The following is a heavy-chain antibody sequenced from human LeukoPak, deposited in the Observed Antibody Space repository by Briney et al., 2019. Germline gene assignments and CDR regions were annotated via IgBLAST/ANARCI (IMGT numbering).Heavy chain of an antibody. CDR1: GYSITSGYY. V-gene: IGHV4-38-2*02. CDR3: ARAGYCSGVSCYTAVPGKY. CDR2: IYHSGNT. J-gene: IGHJ4*02. D-gene: IGHD2-15*01. Sequence: SETLSLTCTVSGYSITSGYYWAWIRQSPGKGLEWIGSIYHSGNTYYNPSLKSRVIILVDTSKNQFSLQLGSVTPTDTAVYYCARAGYCSGVSCYTAVPGKYWGQGALVTVSS.